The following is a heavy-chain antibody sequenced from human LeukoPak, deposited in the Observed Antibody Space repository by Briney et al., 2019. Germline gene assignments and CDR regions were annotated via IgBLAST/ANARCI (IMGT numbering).Heavy chain of an antibody. V-gene: IGHV4-39*01. J-gene: IGHJ4*02. Sequence: SETLSLTCTVSGGSISSSSYYWGWIRQPPGRGLEWFGSIYYSGSTYYNPSLKSRVTISVDTSKNQFSLKLSSVTAADTAVYYCAVNYYDSSGYIPDDYWGQGTLVTVSS. CDR2: IYYSGST. CDR1: GGSISSSSYY. D-gene: IGHD3-22*01. CDR3: AVNYYDSSGYIPDDY.